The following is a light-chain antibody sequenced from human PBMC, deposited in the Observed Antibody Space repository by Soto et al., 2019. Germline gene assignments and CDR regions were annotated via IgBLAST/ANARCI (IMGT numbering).Light chain of an antibody. CDR3: QRYNKWPLT. V-gene: IGKV3D-15*01. CDR1: QSVSSY. Sequence: EIVLTQSPGTLSLSPGERGTLSCRASQSVSSYLAWYQQKPGQAPRLLIYDASNRATGIPARFSGSRSGPEFTLTINSLQSEDFAIYYCQRYNKWPLTFGGGTKV. CDR2: DAS. J-gene: IGKJ4*01.